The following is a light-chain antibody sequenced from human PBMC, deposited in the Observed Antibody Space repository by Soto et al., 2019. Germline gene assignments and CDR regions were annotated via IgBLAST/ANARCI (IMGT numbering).Light chain of an antibody. Sequence: QSVLTQPASVSGSPGQSITISCTGTSSDVGGFNYVSWYQQHPDKAPKLMIYEVSNRPSGVSNRFSGSKSGNTASLTISGLQAEDEADYCSSYTSSSTFYVFGTGTKVTVL. CDR2: EVS. CDR1: SSDVGGFNY. V-gene: IGLV2-14*01. CDR3: SSYTSSSTFYV. J-gene: IGLJ1*01.